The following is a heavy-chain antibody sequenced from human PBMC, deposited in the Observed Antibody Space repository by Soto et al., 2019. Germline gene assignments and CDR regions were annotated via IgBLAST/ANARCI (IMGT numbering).Heavy chain of an antibody. CDR2: INPNSGNT. CDR3: ARGPQRSDSFDY. J-gene: IGHJ4*02. Sequence: GASVKVSCNASGYTFTSSDINWVRQATGQGLEWMGWINPNSGNTGYAQKFQGRVTMTRNTSISAAYMELSSLRSEDTAMYYCARGPQRSDSFDYWGQGTLVTGS. D-gene: IGHD6-6*01. CDR1: GYTFTSSD. V-gene: IGHV1-8*01.